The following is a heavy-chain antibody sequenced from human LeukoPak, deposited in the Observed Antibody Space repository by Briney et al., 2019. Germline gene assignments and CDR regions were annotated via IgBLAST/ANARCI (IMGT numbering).Heavy chain of an antibody. CDR2: INHSGST. Sequence: SETLSLTCAVYGGSFSGYYWSWIRQPPGKGLEWIGEINHSGSTNYNPSLKSRVTISVDTSKNQFSLKLSSVTAADTAVYYCARKWRAYYYDSSGTRGAFDIWGQGTMVTVSS. CDR3: ARKWRAYYYDSSGTRGAFDI. D-gene: IGHD3-22*01. V-gene: IGHV4-34*01. J-gene: IGHJ3*02. CDR1: GGSFSGYY.